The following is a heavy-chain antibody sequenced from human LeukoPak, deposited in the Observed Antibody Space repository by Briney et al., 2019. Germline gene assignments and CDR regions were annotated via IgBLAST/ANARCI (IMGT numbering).Heavy chain of an antibody. J-gene: IGHJ3*02. CDR2: IYYSGST. CDR3: ARDGTGYHDAFDI. V-gene: IGHV4-59*01. CDR1: GGSISSYY. D-gene: IGHD5-18*01. Sequence: PSETLSLTCTVSGGSISSYYWSWIRQPPGKALEWIGYIYYSGSTNYNPSLKSRVTISVDTSKNQFSLKLSSVTAADTAVYYCARDGTGYHDAFDIWGQGTMVTVSS.